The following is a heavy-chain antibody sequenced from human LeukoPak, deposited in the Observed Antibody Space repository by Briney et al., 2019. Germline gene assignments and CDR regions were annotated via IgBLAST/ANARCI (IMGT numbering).Heavy chain of an antibody. CDR1: GFTFSSYG. V-gene: IGHV3-30*03. J-gene: IGHJ4*02. CDR2: ISYDGSNK. CDR3: ARVRVTGTTSGAFDY. D-gene: IGHD1-1*01. Sequence: GRSLRLSCAASGFTFSSYGMHWVRQAPGKGLEWVAVISYDGSNKYYADSVKGRFTISSDNSKDTLYLQMNSLRAEDTAVYYCARVRVTGTTSGAFDYWGQGTLVTVSS.